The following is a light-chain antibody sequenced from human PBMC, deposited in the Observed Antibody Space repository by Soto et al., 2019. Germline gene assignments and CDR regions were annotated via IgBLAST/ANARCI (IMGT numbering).Light chain of an antibody. J-gene: IGLJ1*01. CDR2: DVS. Sequence: QSLLPPPLSVSGSPGQLVTISYTGTSSDVGTYDFVSWYQQHPGKAPRLMIFDVSERPSGVPDRFSGSKSGNTASLTISGLQAEDEADYYCCLYAVTFYVFGTGTKVTXL. CDR1: SSDVGTYDF. V-gene: IGLV2-11*01. CDR3: CLYAVTFYV.